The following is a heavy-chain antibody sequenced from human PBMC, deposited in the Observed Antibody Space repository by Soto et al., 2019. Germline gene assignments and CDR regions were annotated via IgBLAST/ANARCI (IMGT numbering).Heavy chain of an antibody. CDR2: ISYDGSNQ. D-gene: IGHD2-15*01. Sequence: QVQLVESGGGVVQPGRSLRLSCAASGFTFSSYGMHWVRQAPGKGLEWMAVISYDGSNQYYADFVKGRFTISRDNSKNTLYLQTNSLRAEDTAVYYCAQARWTMLTPSYFDHWGQGTPVTVSS. CDR3: AQARWTMLTPSYFDH. CDR1: GFTFSSYG. J-gene: IGHJ4*03. V-gene: IGHV3-30*18.